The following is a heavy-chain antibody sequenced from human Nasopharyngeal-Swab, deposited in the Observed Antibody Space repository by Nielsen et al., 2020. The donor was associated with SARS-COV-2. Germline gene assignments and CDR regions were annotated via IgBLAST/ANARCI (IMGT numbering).Heavy chain of an antibody. V-gene: IGHV4-34*01. J-gene: IGHJ3*02. CDR1: GGSFSGYY. Sequence: SETLSLTCAVYGGSFSGYYWSWIRQPPGKGLEWIGEINHSGSTNYNPSLKSRVTIPVDTSKNQFSLKLSSVTAADTAVYYCARDLYYYDSALNAFDIWGQGTMVTVSS. CDR3: ARDLYYYDSALNAFDI. D-gene: IGHD3-22*01. CDR2: INHSGST.